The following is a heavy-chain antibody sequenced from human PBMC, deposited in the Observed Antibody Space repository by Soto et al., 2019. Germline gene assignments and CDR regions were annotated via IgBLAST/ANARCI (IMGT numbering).Heavy chain of an antibody. CDR1: GFTFSSYA. D-gene: IGHD6-6*01. V-gene: IGHV3-23*01. J-gene: IGHJ6*02. CDR2: ISGSGGST. CDR3: AKCLAARRYYYYGMDV. Sequence: GGSLRLSCAASGFTFSSYAMSWVRQATGKGLEWVSAISGSGGSTYYADSVKGRFTISRDNSKNTLYLQMNSLRAEDTAVYYCAKCLAARRYYYYGMDVWGQGTTVTVSS.